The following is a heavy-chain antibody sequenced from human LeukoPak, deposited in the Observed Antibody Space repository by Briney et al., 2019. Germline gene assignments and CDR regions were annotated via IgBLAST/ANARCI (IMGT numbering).Heavy chain of an antibody. CDR1: GGSISSSYY. CDR3: ATLLVGAIKDHY. CDR2: IYYSGST. J-gene: IGHJ4*02. V-gene: IGHV4-39*07. Sequence: SETLSLTCTVSGGSISSSYYWGWIRQPPGKGLEWIGSIYYSGSTYYNPSLKSRVTISADTSKNQFSLKLSSVTAADTAVYYCATLLVGAIKDHYWGQGTLVTVSS. D-gene: IGHD1-26*01.